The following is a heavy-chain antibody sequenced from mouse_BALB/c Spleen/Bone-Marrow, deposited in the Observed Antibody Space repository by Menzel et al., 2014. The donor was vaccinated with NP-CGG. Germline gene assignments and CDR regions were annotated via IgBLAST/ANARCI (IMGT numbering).Heavy chain of an antibody. J-gene: IGHJ3*01. V-gene: IGHV14-3*02. CDR1: GFNIKDTY. D-gene: IGHD2-4*01. Sequence: VQLQQSGAELVKPGASVKLSCTASGFNIKDTYMHWAKRRPEQGLEWIGRIDPANGNTKYDPKFQGKATITADTSSNTAYLQLSSLTSEDTAVYYCAMITTGAWFAYWGQGTLVTVSA. CDR2: IDPANGNT. CDR3: AMITTGAWFAY.